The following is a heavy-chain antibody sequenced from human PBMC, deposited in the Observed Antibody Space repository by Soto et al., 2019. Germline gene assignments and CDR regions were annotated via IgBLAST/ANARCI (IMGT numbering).Heavy chain of an antibody. V-gene: IGHV5-10-1*01. CDR1: GYSVTSYW. CDR3: ARHASQPWLVQHI. D-gene: IGHD6-19*01. J-gene: IGHJ3*02. Sequence: GESLKISCKGSGYSVTSYWISWVRQMPVKVLELIVRIDPSYSYTNYIPSFQGHFTISSYKSIITSYLQWSILKASDTSMYYCARHASQPWLVQHIWGQGTMVTVSS. CDR2: IDPSYSYT.